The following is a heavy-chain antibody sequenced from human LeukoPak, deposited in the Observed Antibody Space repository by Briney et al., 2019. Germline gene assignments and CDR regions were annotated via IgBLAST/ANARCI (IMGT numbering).Heavy chain of an antibody. V-gene: IGHV3-23*01. CDR3: AKGGHYSFFDY. Sequence: GGSLRLSCAASGFTFSSYSMNWVRQAPGKGLEWVSTISGDGTETFYADSVKGRFTISRDNSKNTHYLQMSSLRAEDTGIYYCAKGGHYSFFDYWGQGTLVTVSS. CDR1: GFTFSSYS. D-gene: IGHD4-11*01. J-gene: IGHJ4*02. CDR2: ISGDGTET.